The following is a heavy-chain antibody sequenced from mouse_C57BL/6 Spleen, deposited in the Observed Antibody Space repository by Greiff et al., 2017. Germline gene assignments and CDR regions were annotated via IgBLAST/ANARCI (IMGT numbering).Heavy chain of an antibody. V-gene: IGHV1-80*01. Sequence: QVQLQQSGAELVKPGASVKISCKASGYAFSSYWMNWVKQRPGKGLEWIGQIYPGDGDTNYNGKFKGKATLTADKSSSTAYMQLSSLTSEDSAVYFCARSAPYGSSLGYWGQGTTLTVSS. D-gene: IGHD1-1*01. CDR1: GYAFSSYW. CDR2: IYPGDGDT. J-gene: IGHJ2*01. CDR3: ARSAPYGSSLGY.